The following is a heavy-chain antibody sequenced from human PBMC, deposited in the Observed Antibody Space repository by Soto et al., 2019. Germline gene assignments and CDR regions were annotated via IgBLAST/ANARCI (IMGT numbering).Heavy chain of an antibody. D-gene: IGHD3-9*01. V-gene: IGHV1-18*01. CDR3: ARSGGEVLRYFDWTYAFDV. J-gene: IGHJ3*01. CDR2: ISAYNGNS. Sequence: ASVKVSCKASGYTFTSYGISWVRQSPGQGLEWMGWISAYNGNSNYAQKLQGRVTVTTDTSTSTAYMELRSLRSDDTAVYYCARSGGEVLRYFDWTYAFDVWGQGTMVTVSS. CDR1: GYTFTSYG.